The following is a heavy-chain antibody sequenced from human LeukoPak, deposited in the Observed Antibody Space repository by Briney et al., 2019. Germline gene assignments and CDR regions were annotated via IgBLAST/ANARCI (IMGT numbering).Heavy chain of an antibody. D-gene: IGHD1-26*01. CDR1: GYSFTSYW. CDR2: IYPGDSDT. Sequence: GESLKISCKGSGYSFTSYWIGWVRQMPGKGLEWMGIIYPGDSDTRYSPSFQGQVTISADKSISTAYLQWSSLKASDTAMYYCARHESTASGSHFPLDYWGQGTLVTVSS. J-gene: IGHJ4*02. V-gene: IGHV5-51*01. CDR3: ARHESTASGSHFPLDY.